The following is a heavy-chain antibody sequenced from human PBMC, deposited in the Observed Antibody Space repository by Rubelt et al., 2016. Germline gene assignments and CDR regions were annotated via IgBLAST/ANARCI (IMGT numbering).Heavy chain of an antibody. V-gene: IGHV4-59*12. Sequence: IYYSGSTNYNPSLKSRVTISVDTSKNQFSLKLSSVTAADTAVYYCARERYSSGHGVFDYWGQGTLVTVSS. CDR3: ARERYSSGHGVFDY. J-gene: IGHJ4*02. CDR2: IYYSGST. D-gene: IGHD6-19*01.